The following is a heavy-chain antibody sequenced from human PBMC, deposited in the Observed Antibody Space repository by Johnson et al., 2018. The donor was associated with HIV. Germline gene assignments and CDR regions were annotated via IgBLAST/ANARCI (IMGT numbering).Heavy chain of an antibody. J-gene: IGHJ3*02. CDR1: GFTFDDYA. CDR2: ISWNSGSI. Sequence: VQLVESGGGLVQPGRSLRLSCAASGFTFDDYAMHWVRQVPGKGLEWVSSISWNSGSIGYADSVKGRFTISRDNAKNSLYLQMNSLRAEDTALYYCASQRWKQGDAFDIWGQGTMVTVSS. D-gene: IGHD4-23*01. CDR3: ASQRWKQGDAFDI. V-gene: IGHV3-9*01.